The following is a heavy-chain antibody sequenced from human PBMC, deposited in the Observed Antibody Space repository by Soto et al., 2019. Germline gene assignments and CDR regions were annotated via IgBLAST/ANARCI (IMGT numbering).Heavy chain of an antibody. V-gene: IGHV1-18*01. Sequence: QVQLVQSGAEVKKPGASVKVSCKASGYTFTSYGISWVRQAPGQGLEWMGWISAYNGNTNYAQKLQGRVTMTTDTSTSTAYMEMRSLRSDDTAVYYCARDPGITIFGVVIVFDYWGQGTLVTVSS. J-gene: IGHJ4*02. CDR2: ISAYNGNT. CDR3: ARDPGITIFGVVIVFDY. D-gene: IGHD3-3*01. CDR1: GYTFTSYG.